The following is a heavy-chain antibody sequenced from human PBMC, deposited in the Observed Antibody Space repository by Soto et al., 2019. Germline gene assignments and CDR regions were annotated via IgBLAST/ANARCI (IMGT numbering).Heavy chain of an antibody. CDR2: IYPGDSDT. Sequence: EVQLVQSGAEVKKPGESLKISCKGSGYSFTSYWIGWVRQMPGKGLEWMGIIYPGDSDTRYSPSFQGQVTISADKSISTAYLQWSSLKASDTAMYYCARRSRVPAGQPKGWYFDLWGRGTLVTVSS. CDR1: GYSFTSYW. J-gene: IGHJ2*01. D-gene: IGHD2-2*01. V-gene: IGHV5-51*03. CDR3: ARRSRVPAGQPKGWYFDL.